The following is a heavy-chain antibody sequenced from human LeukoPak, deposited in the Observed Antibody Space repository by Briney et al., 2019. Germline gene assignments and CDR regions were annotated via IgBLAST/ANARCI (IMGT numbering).Heavy chain of an antibody. D-gene: IGHD6-19*01. V-gene: IGHV3-30*18. CDR1: GFTFSSYG. Sequence: PGRSLRLSCAASGFTFSSYGMHWVRQAPGKGLEWVAVISYDGSNKYYADSVKGRFTISRDNSKNTLYLQMNSLRAEDTAVYYCAKVGSGWYGSLTNWFAPWGQGTLVTVSS. J-gene: IGHJ5*02. CDR2: ISYDGSNK. CDR3: AKVGSGWYGSLTNWFAP.